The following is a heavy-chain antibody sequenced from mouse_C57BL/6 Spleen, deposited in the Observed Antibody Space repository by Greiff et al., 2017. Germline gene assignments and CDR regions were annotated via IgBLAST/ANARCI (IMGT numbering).Heavy chain of an antibody. CDR1: GFTFSNYW. J-gene: IGHJ3*01. V-gene: IGHV6-3*01. CDR2: IRLKSDNYAT. CDR3: TGPFAY. Sequence: EVMLVETGGGLVQPGGSMKLSCVASGFTFSNYWMNWVRQSPEKGLEWVAQIRLKSDNYATHYAESVKGRFNISRDDSNSSVYLQMNNLRAEDTGIYYCTGPFAYWGQGTLVTVSA.